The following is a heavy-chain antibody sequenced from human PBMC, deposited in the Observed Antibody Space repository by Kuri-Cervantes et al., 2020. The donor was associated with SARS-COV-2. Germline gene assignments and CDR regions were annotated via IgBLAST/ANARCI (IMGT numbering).Heavy chain of an antibody. V-gene: IGHV4-39*07. CDR2: MYLPGIA. D-gene: IGHD3-16*01. Sequence: SETLSLTCTVSGGSISSSSYYWGWIRQPPGKGLEWIGQMYLPGIANYNPSLRGRVTISGDKSQSQISLKLISLTAADTAVYYCARNWGFGFDVWGQGIMVTVSS. J-gene: IGHJ3*01. CDR3: ARNWGFGFDV. CDR1: GGSISSSSYY.